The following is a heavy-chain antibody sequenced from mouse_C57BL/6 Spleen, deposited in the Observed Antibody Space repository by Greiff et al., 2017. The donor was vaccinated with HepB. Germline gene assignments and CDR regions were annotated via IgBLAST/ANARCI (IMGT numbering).Heavy chain of an antibody. Sequence: RVEPGPSVKISCKASGFTFTDYYMHWVKQSHGKSLEWIGLVYPYNGGTSYNQKFKGKATLTVDTSSSTAYMELNSLTSEDSAVYYCGIYDGYYEDYAMDYWGQGTSVTVSS. D-gene: IGHD2-3*01. J-gene: IGHJ4*01. V-gene: IGHV1-36*01. CDR3: GIYDGYYEDYAMDY. CDR2: VYPYNGGT. CDR1: GFTFTDYY.